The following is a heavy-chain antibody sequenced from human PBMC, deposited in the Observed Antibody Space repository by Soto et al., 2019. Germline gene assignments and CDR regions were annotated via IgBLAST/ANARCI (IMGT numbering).Heavy chain of an antibody. CDR1: GYTFTSYG. V-gene: IGHV1-18*01. Sequence: QVHLMQSGAEVKRPGASMKVSCKASGYTFTSYGISWVRQAPGQGIEWLGWISPSNDNTDYAQNLQGRVIMTADTSASTAYLELRSLTSDDTAMYYSATAVSGYAFDFCGRGTLVTVSS. J-gene: IGHJ4*02. CDR3: ATAVSGYAFDF. CDR2: ISPSNDNT. D-gene: IGHD5-12*01.